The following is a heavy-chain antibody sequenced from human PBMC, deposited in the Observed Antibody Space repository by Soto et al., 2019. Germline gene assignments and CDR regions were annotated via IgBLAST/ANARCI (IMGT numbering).Heavy chain of an antibody. V-gene: IGHV3-23*01. J-gene: IGHJ4*02. Sequence: EVQLLESGGGLVQPGGSLRLSCAASGFTVSNYAMSWARQAPGKGLEWVSSIFWTGYGTYYPDSVKGRFIISRDISKNTLYLQMNRLTAEYTAIYFCARDRYVNSADHSFSEYWGQGIMVTVSS. CDR3: ARDRYVNSADHSFSEY. D-gene: IGHD3-3*01. CDR1: GFTVSNYA. CDR2: IFWTGYGT.